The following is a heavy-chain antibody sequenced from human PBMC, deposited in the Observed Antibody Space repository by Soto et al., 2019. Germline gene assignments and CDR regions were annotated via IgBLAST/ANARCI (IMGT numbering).Heavy chain of an antibody. J-gene: IGHJ6*02. CDR2: IYYSGST. D-gene: IGHD3-22*01. Sequence: PSETLSLTCTVSGGSISSGGYYWSWIRQHPGKGLEWIGYIYYSGSTYYNPSLKSRVTISVDTSKNQFSLKLSSVTAADTAMYYCARAYDSSGYPVPYYYYGMDVWGQGTTVTVSS. V-gene: IGHV4-31*03. CDR3: ARAYDSSGYPVPYYYYGMDV. CDR1: GGSISSGGYY.